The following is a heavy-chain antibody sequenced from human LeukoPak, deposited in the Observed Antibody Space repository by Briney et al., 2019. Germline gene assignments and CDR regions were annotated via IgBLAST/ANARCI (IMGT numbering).Heavy chain of an antibody. Sequence: GGSLRLSCAASGFTFSSYSMNWVRQAPGKGLEWVSSISSSSGYIYYADSVKGRFTISRDNAKNSLYLQMNSLRAEDTAVYYCAIEQGGSGWYWRGYWGQGTLVTVSS. D-gene: IGHD6-19*01. V-gene: IGHV3-21*01. J-gene: IGHJ4*02. CDR1: GFTFSSYS. CDR3: AIEQGGSGWYWRGY. CDR2: ISSSSGYI.